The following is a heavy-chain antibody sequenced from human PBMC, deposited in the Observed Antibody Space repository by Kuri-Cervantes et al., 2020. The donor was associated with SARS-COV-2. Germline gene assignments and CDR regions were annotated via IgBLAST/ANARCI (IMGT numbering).Heavy chain of an antibody. CDR2: ISYDGSNK. CDR1: GFTFSSYA. V-gene: IGHV3-30*07. J-gene: IGHJ2*01. Sequence: GESLKISCAASGFTFSSYAMHWVRQAPGKGLEWVAVISYDGSNKYYADSVKGRFTISRDNSKNTLYLQMNSLRAEDTAVYYCAREGYCTNGVCPPTHWYFDLWGRGTLVTVSS. D-gene: IGHD2-8*01. CDR3: AREGYCTNGVCPPTHWYFDL.